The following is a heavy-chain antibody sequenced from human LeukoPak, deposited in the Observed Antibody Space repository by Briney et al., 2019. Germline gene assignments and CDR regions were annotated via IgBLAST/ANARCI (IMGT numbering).Heavy chain of an antibody. CDR1: GFTFSSYA. Sequence: GGSLRLSCAASGFTFSSYAVSWVRQAPGKGLEWVSYISSSGSTIYYADSVKGRFTISRDNAKNSLYLQMNSLRAEDTAVYYCARLVYYYYYMDVWGKGTTVTVSS. CDR2: ISSSGSTI. V-gene: IGHV3-48*04. CDR3: ARLVYYYYYMDV. J-gene: IGHJ6*03.